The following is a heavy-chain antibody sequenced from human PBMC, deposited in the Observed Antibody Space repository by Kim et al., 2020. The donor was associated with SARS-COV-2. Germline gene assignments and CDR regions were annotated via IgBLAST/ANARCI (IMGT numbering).Heavy chain of an antibody. D-gene: IGHD3-16*02. V-gene: IGHV3-49*03. Sequence: GGSLRLSCTASGFTFGDYAMSWFRQAPGKGLEWVGVIRSKAYGGTTEYAATGKGRFTISRDESKIIAYLQMNSQKTEDTAVYYCTRDILITFGGVIARDCFDYWGQGTLLTVSP. CDR3: TRDILITFGGVIARDCFDY. J-gene: IGHJ4*02. CDR1: GFTFGDYA. CDR2: IRSKAYGGTT.